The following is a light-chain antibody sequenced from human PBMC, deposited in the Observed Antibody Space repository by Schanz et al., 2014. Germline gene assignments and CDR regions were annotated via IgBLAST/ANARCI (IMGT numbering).Light chain of an antibody. CDR3: QQYDNRYS. CDR2: GAS. J-gene: IGKJ2*03. V-gene: IGKV3D-15*01. Sequence: EIVMTQSPATLSVSPGERATLSCRASQSVSSNLAWYQQKPGQAPRLLIYGASSRATGIPDRFSGSGSGTDFTLTISRLEPEDLAVYYCQQYDNRYSFGQGTKLEIK. CDR1: QSVSSN.